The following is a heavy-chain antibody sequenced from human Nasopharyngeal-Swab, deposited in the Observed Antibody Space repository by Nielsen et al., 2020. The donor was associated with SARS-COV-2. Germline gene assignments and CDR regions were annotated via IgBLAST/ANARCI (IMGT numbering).Heavy chain of an antibody. Sequence: GGSLRLSCAASGFTFSNYAMTWVRQAPGKGPEWVSSISGSGDDTFYAASVKGRFTISRDNSKNTLYLQMTSLRAEDTAIYYCAKDCISAECYWGRGTLVTVSS. CDR2: ISGSGDDT. CDR3: AKDCISAECY. V-gene: IGHV3-23*01. D-gene: IGHD1-14*01. CDR1: GFTFSNYA. J-gene: IGHJ4*02.